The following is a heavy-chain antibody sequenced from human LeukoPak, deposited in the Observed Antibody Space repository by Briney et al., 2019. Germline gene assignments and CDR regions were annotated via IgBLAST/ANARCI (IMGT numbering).Heavy chain of an antibody. Sequence: KPSETLSLTCAVYGGSFSGYYWSWIRQPPGKGLGWIGEINHSGSTNYNPSLKSRVTISVDTSKNQFSLKLSSVTAADTAVYYCARGSIVVVVAASGIGDYYYYGMDVWGQGTTVTVSS. CDR3: ARGSIVVVVAASGIGDYYYYGMDV. CDR2: INHSGST. V-gene: IGHV4-34*01. D-gene: IGHD2-15*01. CDR1: GGSFSGYY. J-gene: IGHJ6*02.